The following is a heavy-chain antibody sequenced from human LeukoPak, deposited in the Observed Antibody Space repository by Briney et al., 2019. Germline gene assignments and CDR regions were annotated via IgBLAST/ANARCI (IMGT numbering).Heavy chain of an antibody. CDR3: ARGWRDSFDY. J-gene: IGHJ4*02. D-gene: IGHD1-1*01. CDR1: GGSFSGYY. Sequence: SETLSLTCAVYGGSFSGYYWSWIRQPPGKGLEWIGEINHSGSTNYNPSLKSRVTISVDTSKNQFSLKLSSVTAADTAVYYCARGWRDSFDYWGQGTLVTVSS. V-gene: IGHV4-34*01. CDR2: INHSGST.